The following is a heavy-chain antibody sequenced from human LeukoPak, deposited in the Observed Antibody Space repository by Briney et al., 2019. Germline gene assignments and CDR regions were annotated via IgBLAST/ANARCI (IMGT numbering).Heavy chain of an antibody. V-gene: IGHV1-2*02. Sequence: GASVKVSCKASGYTFTGYYMHWVRQAPGQGLEWMGWINPNSGGTNYAQKFQGRVTMTRDTSISTAYMELSRLRSDDTAVYYCARDLMVRGVPDAFDIWGQGTMVTVSS. J-gene: IGHJ3*02. CDR3: ARDLMVRGVPDAFDI. D-gene: IGHD3-10*01. CDR1: GYTFTGYY. CDR2: INPNSGGT.